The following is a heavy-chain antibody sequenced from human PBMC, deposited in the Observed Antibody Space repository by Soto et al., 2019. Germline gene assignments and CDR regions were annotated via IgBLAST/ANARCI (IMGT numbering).Heavy chain of an antibody. Sequence: GGSLRLSCAASGFTFSNAWMSWVRQAPGKGLEWVGRIKSKTDGGTTDYAAPVKGRFTISRDDSKNTLYLQMNSLKTEDTAVYYCTTDPITIFGVVRPHWGQGTLVTSPQ. CDR3: TTDPITIFGVVRPH. J-gene: IGHJ4*02. D-gene: IGHD3-3*01. CDR2: IKSKTDGGTT. V-gene: IGHV3-15*01. CDR1: GFTFSNAW.